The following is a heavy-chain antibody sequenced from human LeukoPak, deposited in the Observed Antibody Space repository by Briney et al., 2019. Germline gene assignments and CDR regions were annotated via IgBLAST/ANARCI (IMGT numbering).Heavy chain of an antibody. V-gene: IGHV1-8*03. Sequence: ASVKVSCKGYGYTFINHDIDWVRQAAGQGLEWMGWMNSNSGNTGYAQKFQGRVTFTRDTSISTAYMELYSLTSDDTAVYYCASGDVTVTNNFDYWGQGTLVTVSS. CDR1: GYTFINHD. D-gene: IGHD4-17*01. CDR2: MNSNSGNT. J-gene: IGHJ4*02. CDR3: ASGDVTVTNNFDY.